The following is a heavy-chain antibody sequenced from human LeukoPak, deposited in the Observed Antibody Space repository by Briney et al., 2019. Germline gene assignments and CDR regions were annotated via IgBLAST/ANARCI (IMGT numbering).Heavy chain of an antibody. V-gene: IGHV4-34*01. J-gene: IGHJ6*04. Sequence: PSETLSLTCAVYGGSFSGYYWSWIRQPPGKGLEWIGEINHSGSTNYNPSLKSRVTISVDTSKNQFSLKLSSVTAADTAVYYCATSGGSSQLDVWGEGTTVTVSS. CDR2: INHSGST. D-gene: IGHD2-15*01. CDR1: GGSFSGYY. CDR3: ATSGGSSQLDV.